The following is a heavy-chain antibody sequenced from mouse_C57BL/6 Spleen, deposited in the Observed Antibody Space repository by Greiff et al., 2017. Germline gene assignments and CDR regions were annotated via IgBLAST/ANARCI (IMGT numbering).Heavy chain of an antibody. CDR3: ARSDGYSHEAMDY. J-gene: IGHJ4*01. CDR1: GFNIKDYY. CDR2: IDPEDGET. Sequence: VQLKESGAELVKPGASVKLSCTASGFNIKDYYMHWVKQRTEQGLEWIGRIDPEDGETKYAPKFQGKATLTADTSSNTAYLQLSSLTSEDTAVYYCARSDGYSHEAMDYWGQGTSVTVSS. D-gene: IGHD2-3*01. V-gene: IGHV14-2*01.